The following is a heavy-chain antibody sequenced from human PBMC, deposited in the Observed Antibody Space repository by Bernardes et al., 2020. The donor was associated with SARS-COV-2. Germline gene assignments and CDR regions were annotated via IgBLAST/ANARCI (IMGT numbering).Heavy chain of an antibody. V-gene: IGHV3-7*01. CDR1: GFTFSSYR. J-gene: IGHJ4*02. CDR3: ARIDDGTGRNY. CDR2: ISGDGSQG. D-gene: IGHD2-15*01. Sequence: GGSLRLSCAASGFTFSSYRMSWVRQAPGKGLEWVANISGDGSQGSSVDSVRGRFAISRDNAKNSLYLQMDSLRAEDTAVYYCARIDDGTGRNYWGQGTLGTVPS.